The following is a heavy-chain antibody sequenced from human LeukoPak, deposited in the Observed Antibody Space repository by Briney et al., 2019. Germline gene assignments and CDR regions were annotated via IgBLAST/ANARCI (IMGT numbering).Heavy chain of an antibody. CDR3: AKGAAIDH. V-gene: IGHV3-23*01. CDR2: MSGTGYHT. J-gene: IGHJ4*02. CDR1: GFDFNNYA. Sequence: GGSLRLSCAASGFDFNNYAMSWVRQGPGKRLEWVSAMSGTGYHTYYADSDKTYYSDSVKCRVTISRDNSKSTLYLHMNNLRLEDTAIYYCAKGAAIDHWGQGTLVPVSS.